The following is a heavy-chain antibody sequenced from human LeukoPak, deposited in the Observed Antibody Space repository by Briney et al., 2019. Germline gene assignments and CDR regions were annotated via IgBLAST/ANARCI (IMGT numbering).Heavy chain of an antibody. CDR2: INPGGSSI. D-gene: IGHD1-14*01. CDR1: GFTFSSYW. V-gene: IGHV3-74*01. CDR3: ARSNQADDY. Sequence: GRSLRLSCAASGFTFSSYWMHWVRQVPGKGLVWVARINPGGSSITYADSVKGRFTISRDNAKNTLYLQMDSLGAEDTGVHYCARSNQADDYWGQGTLVTVSS. J-gene: IGHJ4*02.